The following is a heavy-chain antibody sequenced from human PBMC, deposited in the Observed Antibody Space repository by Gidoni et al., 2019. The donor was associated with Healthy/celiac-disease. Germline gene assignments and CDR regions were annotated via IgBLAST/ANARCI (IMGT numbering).Heavy chain of an antibody. CDR2: INHSGST. CDR3: ARVGFPSPRKYSGYVLDY. Sequence: WIRQPPGKGLEWIGEINHSGSTNYNPSLKSRVTISVDTSKNQFSLKLSPVTAADTAVYYCARVGFPSPRKYSGYVLDYWGQGTLVTVSS. J-gene: IGHJ4*02. D-gene: IGHD5-12*01. V-gene: IGHV4-34*01.